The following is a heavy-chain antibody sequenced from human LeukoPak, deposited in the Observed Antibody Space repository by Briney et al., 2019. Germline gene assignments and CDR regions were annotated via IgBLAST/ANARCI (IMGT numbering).Heavy chain of an antibody. CDR1: GGTFVTYA. V-gene: IGHV1-69*10. D-gene: IGHD1-1*01. Sequence: SVKVSCKGSGGTFVTYAITWVRQAPGKGLEWMGGIIPFYGITNYAQNFQGRVTITADKSTNTAYIEVNSLKPEDTAVYFCARCIQLERRGEYYYYYGMDVWGRGTTVTVSS. CDR2: IIPFYGIT. CDR3: ARCIQLERRGEYYYYYGMDV. J-gene: IGHJ6*04.